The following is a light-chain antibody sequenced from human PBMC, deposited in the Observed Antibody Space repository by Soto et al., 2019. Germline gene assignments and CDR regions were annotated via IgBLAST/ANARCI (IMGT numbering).Light chain of an antibody. Sequence: QSVLTQPRSVSGSPGQSGTISCTGTSNDVGGYNFVSWYQQHPGKVPKLFIYDVSRRPSGVPDRFSGSKSGNTASLTISGLQAEDEADYYCSSYAGSYTLVFGGGTKLTVL. CDR3: SSYAGSYTLV. CDR1: SNDVGGYNF. V-gene: IGLV2-11*02. J-gene: IGLJ2*01. CDR2: DVS.